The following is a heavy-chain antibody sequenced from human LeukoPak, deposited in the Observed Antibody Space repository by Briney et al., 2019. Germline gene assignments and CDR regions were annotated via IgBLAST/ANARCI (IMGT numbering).Heavy chain of an antibody. CDR3: ASLYGSGKRWVDP. D-gene: IGHD3-10*01. J-gene: IGHJ5*02. CDR1: GFTFSSYS. V-gene: IGHV3-72*01. Sequence: GGSLRLSCAASGFTFSSYSMNWVRQAPGKGLEWVGRTRNKANSYTTEYAASVKGRFNISRDDSQKSLYLQMKSLKTEDTAVYYCASLYGSGKRWVDPWGQGTLVTVSS. CDR2: TRNKANSYTT.